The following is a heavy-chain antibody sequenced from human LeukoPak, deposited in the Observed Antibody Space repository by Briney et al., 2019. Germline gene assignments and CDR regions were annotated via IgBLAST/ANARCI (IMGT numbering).Heavy chain of an antibody. Sequence: GGSLRLSCAASGFSFSSYGMHWVRQAPGKGLEWVAVITYDGSRKYYADSVKGRFTLSRDNFKDTLNLQMNSLRLEDTAVYYCARGYNWLDPWGQGILVTVAS. CDR1: GFSFSSYG. CDR2: ITYDGSRK. V-gene: IGHV3-30*03. J-gene: IGHJ5*02. CDR3: ARGYNWLDP. D-gene: IGHD2-15*01.